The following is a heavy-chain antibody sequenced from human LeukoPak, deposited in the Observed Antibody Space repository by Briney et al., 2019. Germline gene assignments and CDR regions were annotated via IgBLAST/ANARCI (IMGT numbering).Heavy chain of an antibody. J-gene: IGHJ6*03. CDR1: GFTFSDYY. D-gene: IGHD5-18*01. V-gene: IGHV3-11*04. CDR3: AREIQLWFSRDYYYYMDV. Sequence: GGSLRLSCAASGFTFSDYYMTWIRQAPGKGLEWVSYISSSGSTIYYADSVKGRFTISRDNAKNSLYLQMNSLRAEDTVVYYCAREIQLWFSRDYYYYMDVWGKGTTVTVSS. CDR2: ISSSGSTI.